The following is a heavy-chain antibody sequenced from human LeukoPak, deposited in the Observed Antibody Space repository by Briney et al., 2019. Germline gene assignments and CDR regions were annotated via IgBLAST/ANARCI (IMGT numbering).Heavy chain of an antibody. CDR1: GGSLSSGSSY. Sequence: SQTLSLTCTVSGGSLSSGSSYLSWIRQPAGKGLEWIGRIYRSGSTSYNPSLKSRVTILLDTSKNQFSLKLTSVTAADTAVYYCAALGGGSWGQGTLVTVSS. CDR2: IYRSGST. CDR3: AALGGGS. D-gene: IGHD3-10*01. J-gene: IGHJ5*02. V-gene: IGHV4-61*02.